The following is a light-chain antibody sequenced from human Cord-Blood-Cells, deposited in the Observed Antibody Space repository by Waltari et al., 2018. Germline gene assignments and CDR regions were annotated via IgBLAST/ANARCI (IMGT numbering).Light chain of an antibody. CDR1: VLAKKY. CDR2: KDS. V-gene: IGLV3-27*01. Sequence: SYELTQPSSVSVSPGQPARITCSGDVLAKKYARWFQQKPGQDPVLVIYKDSDRPSGIPERFSGSSSGTTVTLTISGAEVEDEADYYCYSAADNNWVFGGGTKLTVL. J-gene: IGLJ3*02. CDR3: YSAADNNWV.